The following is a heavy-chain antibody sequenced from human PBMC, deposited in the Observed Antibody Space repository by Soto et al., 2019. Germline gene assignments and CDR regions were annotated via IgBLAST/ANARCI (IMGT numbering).Heavy chain of an antibody. CDR2: INHSGST. D-gene: IGHD3-10*01. J-gene: IGHJ6*02. CDR1: GGSFSVYY. V-gene: IGHV4-34*01. CDR3: ARGRGWFGESFLYYYYYGMDV. Sequence: PSDTPSLTCAVYGGSFSVYYWSWIRQPPGKGLEWIGEINHSGSTNYNPSLKSRVTISVDTSKNQFSLKLSSVTAADTAVYYCARGRGWFGESFLYYYYYGMDVWGQGTTVTVSS.